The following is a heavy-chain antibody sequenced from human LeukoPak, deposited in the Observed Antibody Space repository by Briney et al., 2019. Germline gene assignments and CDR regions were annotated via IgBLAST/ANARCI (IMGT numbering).Heavy chain of an antibody. J-gene: IGHJ4*02. Sequence: SETLSLTCAVYGGSFSGYYWSWIRQPPGKGLEWIGEINYSGSTNYNPSLKSRVTISVDTSKNQFSLKLSSVTAADTAVYYCARGRYDFWSGYYTGNDYWGQGTLVTVSS. V-gene: IGHV4-34*01. CDR1: GGSFSGYY. D-gene: IGHD3-3*01. CDR2: INYSGST. CDR3: ARGRYDFWSGYYTGNDY.